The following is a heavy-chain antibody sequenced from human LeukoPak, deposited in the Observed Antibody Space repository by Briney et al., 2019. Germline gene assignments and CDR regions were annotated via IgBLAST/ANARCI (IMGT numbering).Heavy chain of an antibody. D-gene: IGHD5-18*01. V-gene: IGHV3-30-3*01. CDR1: GFTFSSYA. J-gene: IGHJ6*02. CDR2: ISYDGSNK. Sequence: PGRSLRLSCAASGFTFSSYAMHWVRQAPGKGLEWVAVISYDGSNKYYADSVKGRFTISRDNSKNTLYLQMNSLRAEDTAVYYCARESLWVLNGYYYYYYGMDVWGQGTTVTVSS. CDR3: ARESLWVLNGYYYYYYGMDV.